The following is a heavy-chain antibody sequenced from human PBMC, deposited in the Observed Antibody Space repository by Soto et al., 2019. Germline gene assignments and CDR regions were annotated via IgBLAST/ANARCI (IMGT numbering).Heavy chain of an antibody. V-gene: IGHV3-33*01. CDR2: IWYDGSNK. CDR3: AREGLAARAYYFDY. J-gene: IGHJ4*02. CDR1: GFTFSSYG. Sequence: GGSLRLSCAASGFTFSSYGMHWVCRAPGKGLEWVAVIWYDGSNKYYADSVKGRFTISRDNSKNTLYLQMNSLRAEDTAVYYCAREGLAARAYYFDYWGQGTLVTVSS. D-gene: IGHD6-6*01.